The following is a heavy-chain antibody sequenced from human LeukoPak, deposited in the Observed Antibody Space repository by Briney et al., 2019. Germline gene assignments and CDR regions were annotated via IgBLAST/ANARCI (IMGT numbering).Heavy chain of an antibody. CDR3: ARSGLGGYSYGYDY. CDR2: ISAYNGNT. D-gene: IGHD5-18*01. J-gene: IGHJ4*02. V-gene: IGHV1-18*01. Sequence: ASVKVSCKASGGTFSSYAISWVRQAPGQGLEWMGWISAYNGNTNYAQKLQGRVTMTTDTSTSTAYMELRSLRSDDTAVYYCARSGLGGYSYGYDYWGQGTLVAVSS. CDR1: GGTFSSYA.